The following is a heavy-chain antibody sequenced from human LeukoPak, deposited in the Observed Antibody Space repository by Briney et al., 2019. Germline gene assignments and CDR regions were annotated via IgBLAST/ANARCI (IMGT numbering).Heavy chain of an antibody. D-gene: IGHD4-17*01. Sequence: PSETLSLTCAVSGYSISSGYYWGWIRQPPGKGLEWIGSIYHSGSTYYNPSLKSRVTISVDTSKNQSSLKLSSVTAADTAVYYCASLLYRLYGDYAWGQGTLVTVPS. CDR3: ASLLYRLYGDYA. J-gene: IGHJ5*02. CDR2: IYHSGST. V-gene: IGHV4-38-2*01. CDR1: GYSISSGYY.